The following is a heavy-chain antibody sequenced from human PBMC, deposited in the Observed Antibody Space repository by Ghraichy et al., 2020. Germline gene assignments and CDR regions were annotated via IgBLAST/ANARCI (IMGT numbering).Heavy chain of an antibody. D-gene: IGHD2-15*01. V-gene: IGHV3-21*01. CDR3: ARDRWYCSGGSCYSAAYPFDY. CDR1: GFTFSSYS. CDR2: ISSSSSFI. J-gene: IGHJ4*02. Sequence: GGSLRLSCAASGFTFSSYSMNWVRQAPGKGLEWVSSISSSSSFIYYADSVKGRFTISRDNAKNSLYLQMNSLRAEDTAVYYCARDRWYCSGGSCYSAAYPFDYWGQGTLSTVS.